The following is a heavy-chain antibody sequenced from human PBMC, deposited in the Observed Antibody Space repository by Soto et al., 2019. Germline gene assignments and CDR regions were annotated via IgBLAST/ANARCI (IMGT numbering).Heavy chain of an antibody. CDR3: AKSVYNWNDGFFDY. V-gene: IGHV3-30*18. CDR1: GFTFSSYG. J-gene: IGHJ4*02. CDR2: ISYDGNNK. Sequence: QVQLVESGGGVVQPGRSLRLSCAASGFTFSSYGMHWVRQAPGKGLEWVAVISYDGNNKYYADSVKGRFTISRDKSKNTLYLHMNSLRAEDTAVYYCAKSVYNWNDGFFDYWGQGTLVTVSS. D-gene: IGHD1-1*01.